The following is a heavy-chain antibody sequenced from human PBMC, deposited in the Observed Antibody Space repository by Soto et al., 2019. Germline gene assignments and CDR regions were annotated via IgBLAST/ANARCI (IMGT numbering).Heavy chain of an antibody. CDR2: ISSTTNYI. J-gene: IGHJ4*02. CDR1: GFTFTRYS. V-gene: IGHV3-21*06. CDR3: ARETEDLTSNFDY. Sequence: PGGSLRLSCAASGFTFTRYSMNWVRQAPGKGLEWVSSISSTTNYIYYGDSMKGRFTISRDNAKNSLYLEMNSLRAEDTAVYYCARETEDLTSNFDYWGQGTLVTVSS.